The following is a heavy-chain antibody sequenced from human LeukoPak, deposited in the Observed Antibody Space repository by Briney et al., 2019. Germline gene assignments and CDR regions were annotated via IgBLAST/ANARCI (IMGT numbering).Heavy chain of an antibody. V-gene: IGHV3-33*06. Sequence: GRSLRLSCAASGFTFSSYGMHWVRQAPGKGLEWVAVIWYDGSNKYYADSVKGRLTISRDNSKNTLYLQMNSLRAEDTAVYYCAKDHPTGDYWGQGTLVTVSS. D-gene: IGHD3-10*01. CDR2: IWYDGSNK. CDR3: AKDHPTGDY. J-gene: IGHJ4*02. CDR1: GFTFSSYG.